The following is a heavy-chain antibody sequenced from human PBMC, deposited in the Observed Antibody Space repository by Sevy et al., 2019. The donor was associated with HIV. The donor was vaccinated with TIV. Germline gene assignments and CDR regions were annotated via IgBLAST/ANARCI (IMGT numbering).Heavy chain of an antibody. V-gene: IGHV1-2*02. J-gene: IGHJ4*02. CDR2: INPNSGGT. CDR1: GYTFTGYY. CDR3: ARAGWYGYYYDSSGAHFDY. Sequence: ASVKVSCKASGYTFTGYYMHWVRQAPGQGLEWMGWINPNSGGTNYAQKFQGRVTMTRDTSISTAYMELSRLRSDDTAVYYCARAGWYGYYYDSSGAHFDYWGQGTLVTVSS. D-gene: IGHD3-22*01.